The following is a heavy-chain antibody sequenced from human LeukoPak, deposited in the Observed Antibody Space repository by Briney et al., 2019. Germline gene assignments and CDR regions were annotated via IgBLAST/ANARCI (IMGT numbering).Heavy chain of an antibody. J-gene: IGHJ4*02. CDR1: GFTFSSYA. CDR2: ISYDGSNK. V-gene: IGHV3-30-3*01. D-gene: IGHD3-3*01. CDR3: ARGLRGTIFGVVIEFDY. Sequence: GGSLRLSCAASGFTFSSYAMHWVRQTPGKGLEGVAVISYDGSNKYYADSVKGRFTISRDNSKNTLYLQMNSLRAEDTAVYYCARGLRGTIFGVVIEFDYWGQGTLVTVSS.